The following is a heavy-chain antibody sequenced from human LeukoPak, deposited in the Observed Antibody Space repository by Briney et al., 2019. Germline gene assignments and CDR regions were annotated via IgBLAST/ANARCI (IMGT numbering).Heavy chain of an antibody. CDR2: IRSKANSYAT. Sequence: KVSCKASGYTFTGYYMHWVRQASGKGLEWVGRIRSKANSYATAYAASVKGRFTISRDDSKNTAYLQMNSLKTEDTAVYYCTRGYSYGYVGYYYMDVWGKGTTVTVSS. CDR1: GYTFTGYY. V-gene: IGHV3-73*01. D-gene: IGHD5-18*01. J-gene: IGHJ6*03. CDR3: TRGYSYGYVGYYYMDV.